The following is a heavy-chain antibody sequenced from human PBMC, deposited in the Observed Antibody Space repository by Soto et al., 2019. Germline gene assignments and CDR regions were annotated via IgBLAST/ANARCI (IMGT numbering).Heavy chain of an antibody. Sequence: QVQLQQWGAGLLKPSETLSLTCAVYGGSFSGYYWRWIRQPPGKGLEWLGEINHSGSTNYNPSLKSRVTISVDTSKPQFSLKLRSVTAADTAVYYCARAYPPPLGHRRGWFDPWGQGTLVTVSS. CDR3: ARAYPPPLGHRRGWFDP. J-gene: IGHJ5*02. V-gene: IGHV4-34*01. CDR2: INHSGST. CDR1: GGSFSGYY.